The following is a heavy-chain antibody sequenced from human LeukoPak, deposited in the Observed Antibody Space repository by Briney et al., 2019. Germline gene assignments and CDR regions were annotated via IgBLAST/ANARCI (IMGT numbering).Heavy chain of an antibody. CDR1: GFTFSSYA. J-gene: IGHJ6*02. V-gene: IGHV3-30*04. CDR3: ARVPGIAAAGTYYYYGMDV. CDR2: ISYDGSNK. D-gene: IGHD6-13*01. Sequence: GRSLRLSCAASGFTFSSYATHWVRQAPGKGLEWVAVISYDGSNKYYADSVKGRFTISRDNSKNTLYLQMNSLRAEDTAVYYCARVPGIAAAGTYYYYGMDVWGQGTTVTVSS.